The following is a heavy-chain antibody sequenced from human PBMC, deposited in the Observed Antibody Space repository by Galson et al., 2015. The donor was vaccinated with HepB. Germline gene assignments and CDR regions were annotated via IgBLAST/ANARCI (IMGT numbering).Heavy chain of an antibody. Sequence: SLRLSCAASGFSVSDNYMNWVRQAPGKGLEWVSVIYNDGTTYYADSVKGRFTVSRDNSHNTLYLQMNTRRAEDTAVYHCAREVSGAEGDWYFDLWGRGSLVTVSS. CDR3: AREVSGAEGDWYFDL. J-gene: IGHJ2*01. V-gene: IGHV3-53*01. CDR1: GFSVSDNY. D-gene: IGHD6-19*01. CDR2: IYNDGTT.